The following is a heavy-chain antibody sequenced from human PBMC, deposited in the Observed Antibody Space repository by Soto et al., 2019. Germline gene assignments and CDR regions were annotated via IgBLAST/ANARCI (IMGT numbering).Heavy chain of an antibody. Sequence: PGGSLRLSCAASGFTFSNAWMSWVRQAPGKGLEWVGRIKSKTDGGTTDYAAPVKGRFTISRDDSKNTLYLQMNSLKTEDTAVYYCTTDQVLLWFGEGYGMDVWGQGTTVTVSS. CDR2: IKSKTDGGTT. D-gene: IGHD3-10*01. J-gene: IGHJ6*02. CDR3: TTDQVLLWFGEGYGMDV. CDR1: GFTFSNAW. V-gene: IGHV3-15*01.